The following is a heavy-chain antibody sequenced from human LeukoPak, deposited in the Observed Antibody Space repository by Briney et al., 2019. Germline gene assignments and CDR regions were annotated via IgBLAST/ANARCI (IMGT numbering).Heavy chain of an antibody. CDR3: ARGLSWCFRVYGMDV. D-gene: IGHD4/OR15-4a*01. CDR2: ISSSSSYT. Sequence: PGGSLRLSCAASGFTFSDYYMSWIRQAPGKGLEWVSYISSSSSYTNYADSVKGRFTISRDNAKNSLYLQMNSLRAEDTAVYYCARGLSWCFRVYGMDVWGQGTTVTVSS. V-gene: IGHV3-11*05. CDR1: GFTFSDYY. J-gene: IGHJ6*02.